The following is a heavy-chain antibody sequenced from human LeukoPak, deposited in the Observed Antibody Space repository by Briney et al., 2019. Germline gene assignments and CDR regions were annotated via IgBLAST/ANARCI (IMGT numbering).Heavy chain of an antibody. CDR3: ARDPDSGADY. Sequence: SETLSLTCTVSGGSISSGSYYWSWIRQPAGKGLEWIGRIYTSGSTNYNPSLKSRVTISVDTSKNQFSLKLSSVTAADTAVYYRARDPDSGADYWGQGTLVTVSS. CDR2: IYTSGST. CDR1: GGSISSGSYY. V-gene: IGHV4-61*02. D-gene: IGHD6-19*01. J-gene: IGHJ4*02.